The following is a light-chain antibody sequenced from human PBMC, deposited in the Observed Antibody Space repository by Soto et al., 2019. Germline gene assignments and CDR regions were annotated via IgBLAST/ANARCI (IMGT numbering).Light chain of an antibody. V-gene: IGLV2-14*01. CDR1: SSDGGGYNY. J-gene: IGLJ1*01. CDR2: DVS. CDR3: SSYTSSSTPLYV. Sequence: QFVLTQPASVSWSPGQAITISSTGTSSDGGGYNYVSWYQQHPGKAPKLMIYDVSNRPSGVSNRFSGSKSGNTASLTISGLQAEDEADYYCSSYTSSSTPLYVFGTGTKVTVL.